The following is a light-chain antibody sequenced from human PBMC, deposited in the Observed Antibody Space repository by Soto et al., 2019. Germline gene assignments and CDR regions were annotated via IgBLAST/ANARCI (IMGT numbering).Light chain of an antibody. CDR3: QQSYSTPPT. V-gene: IGKV1-39*01. J-gene: IGKJ1*01. Sequence: DIQMTQSPSSLSASVGDRVTITCRASQSISSYLNWYQQKPGKAPKLLIYAASSLQSGVPSSFSGSGSGTDLTLTISSLQPEDFATYYCQQSYSTPPTFGQGTKV. CDR2: AAS. CDR1: QSISSY.